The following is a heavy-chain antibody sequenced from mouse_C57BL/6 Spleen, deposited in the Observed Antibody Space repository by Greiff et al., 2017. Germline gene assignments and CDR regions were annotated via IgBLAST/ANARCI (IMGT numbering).Heavy chain of an antibody. CDR1: GYTFTDYE. D-gene: IGHD2-1*01. CDR2: IDPETGGT. J-gene: IGHJ4*01. V-gene: IGHV1-15*01. Sequence: QVQLQQSGAELVRPGASVTLSCKASGYTFTDYEMHWVKQTPVHGLEWIGAIDPETGGTAYNQKFKGKAILTADKSSSTAYMELRSLTSEDSAVYYCTRLYGNYLYYYAMDYWGQGTSVTVSS. CDR3: TRLYGNYLYYYAMDY.